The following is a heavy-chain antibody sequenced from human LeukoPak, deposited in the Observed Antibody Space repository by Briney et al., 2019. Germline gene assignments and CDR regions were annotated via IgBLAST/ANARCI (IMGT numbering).Heavy chain of an antibody. J-gene: IGHJ4*02. D-gene: IGHD3-22*01. CDR2: INPNSGGT. CDR1: GYTFTGYY. CDR3: ARETLYDRSGWIAY. V-gene: IGHV1-2*02. Sequence: ASVKVSCKASGYTFTGYYMHWVRQAPGQGLEWMGWINPNSGGTNYAQKFQGRVTMTRDTSISTAYMELSRLRSDDTAVYYCARETLYDRSGWIAYWGQGTLVTVSS.